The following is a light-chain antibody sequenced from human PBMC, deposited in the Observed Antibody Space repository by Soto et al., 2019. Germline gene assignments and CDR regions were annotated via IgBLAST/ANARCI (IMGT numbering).Light chain of an antibody. CDR1: RGLTNY. CDR3: QQANSLPLT. J-gene: IGKJ4*01. Sequence: DIQMTQSPSSVSASVGDRVTISCRASRGLTNYLAWYQQKPGKAPKLLIYAASSLQSGVPPRFSGSGSGTDFTLTISTLQPEDFATYYCQQANSLPLTFGGGTKVEIK. CDR2: AAS. V-gene: IGKV1-12*01.